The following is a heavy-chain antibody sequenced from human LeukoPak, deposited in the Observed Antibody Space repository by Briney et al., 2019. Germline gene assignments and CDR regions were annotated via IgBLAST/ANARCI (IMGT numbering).Heavy chain of an antibody. V-gene: IGHV1-69*13. D-gene: IGHD2-21*01. CDR1: GGTFNSYA. J-gene: IGHJ4*02. Sequence: ASVKVSCKASGGTFNSYAISWVRQAPGQGLEWMGGIIPIFGTANYAQKFQGRVTITADESTSTAYMELSSLRSEDTAVYYCAREGAHIQAIDYWGQGTLVTVSS. CDR3: AREGAHIQAIDY. CDR2: IIPIFGTA.